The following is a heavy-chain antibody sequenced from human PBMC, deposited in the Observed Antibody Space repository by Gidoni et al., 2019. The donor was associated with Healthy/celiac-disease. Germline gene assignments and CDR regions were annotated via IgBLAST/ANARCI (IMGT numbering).Heavy chain of an antibody. CDR2: IYYSGST. J-gene: IGHJ5*02. Sequence: QLQLQEPGPGLVKPSETLSLTCTVSGGSISSSSYYWGWIRQPPGKGLEWIGSIYYSGSTYYNPSLKSRVTISVDTSKNQFSLKLSSVTAADTAVYYCASLPLRTGEWFDPWGQGTLVTVSS. CDR1: GGSISSSSYY. CDR3: ASLPLRTGEWFDP. D-gene: IGHD7-27*01. V-gene: IGHV4-39*01.